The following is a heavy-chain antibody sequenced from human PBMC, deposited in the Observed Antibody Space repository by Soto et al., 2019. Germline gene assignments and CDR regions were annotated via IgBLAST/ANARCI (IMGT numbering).Heavy chain of an antibody. Sequence: SETLSLTCTVSGGSISSYYWSWIRQPPGKGLEWIGYIYYSGSTNYNPSLKSRVTISVDTSKNQFSLKLSSVTAADTAVYYCARGDGSLGAFDIWGQGTMVTVSS. V-gene: IGHV4-59*01. D-gene: IGHD6-19*01. CDR3: ARGDGSLGAFDI. CDR2: IYYSGST. J-gene: IGHJ3*02. CDR1: GGSISSYY.